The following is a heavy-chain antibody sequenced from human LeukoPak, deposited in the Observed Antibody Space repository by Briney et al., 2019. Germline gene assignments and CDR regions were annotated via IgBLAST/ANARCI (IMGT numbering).Heavy chain of an antibody. CDR1: GFTFSSYS. Sequence: GGSLRLSCAASGFTFSSYSMNWVRQAPGKGLEWVSHITASGTAMFYADSVKGRFTISRDNSKNTLYLQMNSLRAEDTAVYYCAKDRDIVVVHWFDPWGQGTLVTVSS. D-gene: IGHD2-2*01. CDR3: AKDRDIVVVHWFDP. CDR2: ITASGTAM. J-gene: IGHJ5*02. V-gene: IGHV3-23*01.